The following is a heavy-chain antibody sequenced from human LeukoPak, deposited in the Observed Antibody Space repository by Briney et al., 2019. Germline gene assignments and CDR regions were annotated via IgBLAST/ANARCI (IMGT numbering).Heavy chain of an antibody. CDR3: ARAEYYYDTSLSGSFHL. J-gene: IGHJ3*01. CDR2: IIPIFGTA. Sequence: SVKVSCKASGGTFSSYAISWVRQAPGQGLEWMGGIIPIFGTANYAQNFQGRLTVAADESTSTAYMELSSLRSEDTAVYYCARAEYYYDTSLSGSFHLWGQGTMVTVSS. D-gene: IGHD3-22*01. V-gene: IGHV1-69*13. CDR1: GGTFSSYA.